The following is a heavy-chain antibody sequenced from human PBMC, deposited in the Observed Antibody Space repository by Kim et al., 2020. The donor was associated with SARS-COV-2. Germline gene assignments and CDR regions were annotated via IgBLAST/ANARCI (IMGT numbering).Heavy chain of an antibody. V-gene: IGHV4-30-2*01. CDR3: ARVTPGNDAFDI. J-gene: IGHJ3*02. Sequence: YNPALKGRVTISVDRSKNQVSLKLSSVTAADTAVYYCARVTPGNDAFDIWGQGTMVTVSS. D-gene: IGHD3-10*01.